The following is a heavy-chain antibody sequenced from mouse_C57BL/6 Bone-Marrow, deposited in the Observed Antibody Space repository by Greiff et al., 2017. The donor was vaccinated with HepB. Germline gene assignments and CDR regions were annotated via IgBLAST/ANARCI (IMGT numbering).Heavy chain of an antibody. Sequence: QVQLKESGAELVKPGASVKLSCKASGYTFTSYWMHWVKQRPGRGLEWIGRIDPNSGGTKYNEKFKSKATLTVDKPSSTAYMQLSSLTSEDSAVYYCARQLRLRVYAMDYWGQGTSVTVSS. CDR3: ARQLRLRVYAMDY. V-gene: IGHV1-72*01. CDR2: IDPNSGGT. D-gene: IGHD3-2*02. J-gene: IGHJ4*01. CDR1: GYTFTSYW.